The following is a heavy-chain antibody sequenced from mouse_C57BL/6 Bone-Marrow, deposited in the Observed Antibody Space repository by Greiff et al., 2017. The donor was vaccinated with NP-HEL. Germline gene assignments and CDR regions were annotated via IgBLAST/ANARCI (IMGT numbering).Heavy chain of an antibody. D-gene: IGHD2-4*01. J-gene: IGHJ3*01. V-gene: IGHV5-4*03. Sequence: EVKLMESGGGLVKPGGSLKLSCAASGFTFSSYAMSWVRQTPEKRLEWVATISDGGSYTYYPDNVKGRFTISRDNAKNNLYLQMSHLKSEDTAMYYCARIYYDYAWFAYWGQGTLVTVSA. CDR2: ISDGGSYT. CDR3: ARIYYDYAWFAY. CDR1: GFTFSSYA.